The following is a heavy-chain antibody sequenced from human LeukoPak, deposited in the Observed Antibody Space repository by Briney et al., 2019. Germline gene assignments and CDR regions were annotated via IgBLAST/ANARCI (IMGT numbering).Heavy chain of an antibody. J-gene: IGHJ4*02. CDR3: ARDSSGYYHFDY. V-gene: IGHV3-48*03. Sequence: GGSLRLSCAASGFTFSSYEMNWVRQAPGKGLEWVSYISSSGSTIYYADSVKGRFTISRDNDKNSLYLQMNSLRAEDTAVYYCARDSSGYYHFDYWGQGTLVTVSS. CDR1: GFTFSSYE. CDR2: ISSSGSTI. D-gene: IGHD3-22*01.